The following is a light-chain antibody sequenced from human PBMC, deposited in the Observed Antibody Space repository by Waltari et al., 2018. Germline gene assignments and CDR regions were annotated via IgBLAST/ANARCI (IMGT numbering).Light chain of an antibody. CDR2: EIS. Sequence: QSALTQPASVSGSTGQSITISCTGTSSDVGSYNLVSWYQQHPGKAPKVMIYEISKRPSGVSNRFSGSKSGNTASLTISGLQAEDEADYYCCSYAGSYSFFYVFGTGTKVTVL. V-gene: IGLV2-23*02. J-gene: IGLJ1*01. CDR1: SSDVGSYNL. CDR3: CSYAGSYSFFYV.